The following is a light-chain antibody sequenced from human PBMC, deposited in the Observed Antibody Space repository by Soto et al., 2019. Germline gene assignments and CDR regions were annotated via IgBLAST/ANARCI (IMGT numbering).Light chain of an antibody. CDR1: QSVSNY. Sequence: EILMTQSPATLSVSPGERAALSCRASQSVSNYLAWYQQKPGQPPRLLIYGATTRATGIPARFSGSGSGTEFTLTISSLQSEDFAVYYCQQYNNWPLTFGGGTKVDIK. CDR3: QQYNNWPLT. V-gene: IGKV3D-15*01. J-gene: IGKJ4*01. CDR2: GAT.